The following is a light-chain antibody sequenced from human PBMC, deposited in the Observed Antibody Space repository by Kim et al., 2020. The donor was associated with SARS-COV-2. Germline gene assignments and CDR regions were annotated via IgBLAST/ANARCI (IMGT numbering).Light chain of an antibody. CDR1: QSVSSSY. Sequence: PGERATLSCRASQSVSSSYLAWYQQKPGQAPRLLIYGAASRATGIPDRFSGSGSGTDFTLTISRREPEDFAVYYCQQYGSSPPITFGQGTRLEIK. J-gene: IGKJ5*01. V-gene: IGKV3-20*01. CDR2: GAA. CDR3: QQYGSSPPIT.